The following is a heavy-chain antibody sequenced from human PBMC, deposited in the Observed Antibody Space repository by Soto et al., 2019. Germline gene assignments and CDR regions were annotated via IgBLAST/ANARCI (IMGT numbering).Heavy chain of an antibody. CDR2: ISDDGTSK. Sequence: QVQLVESGGGVVQPGRSLRLSCAASGFTFSSFVIHWVRQAPGKGLEWVAAISDDGTSKYYADSVTGRFSISRDNSKNTLYLQMNSLRVEDTAVYYCARVDMATDHLFDYWGQGTLVTVSS. CDR3: ARVDMATDHLFDY. J-gene: IGHJ4*02. V-gene: IGHV3-30-3*01. CDR1: GFTFSSFV. D-gene: IGHD5-12*01.